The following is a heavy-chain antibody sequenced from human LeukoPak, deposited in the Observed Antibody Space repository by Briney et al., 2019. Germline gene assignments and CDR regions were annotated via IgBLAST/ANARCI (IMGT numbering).Heavy chain of an antibody. CDR2: IYHSGST. CDR1: GGSISSGSYY. V-gene: IGHV4-39*07. CDR3: ARRRIDRSRFDFDI. Sequence: PSQTLSLTCTVSGGSISSGSYYWGWIRQPPGKGLEWIGSIYHSGSTYYNPSLKSRVTISVDTSKNQFSLKLSSVTAADTAVYYCARRRIDRSRFDFDIWGQGTMVTVSS. J-gene: IGHJ3*02. D-gene: IGHD2-15*01.